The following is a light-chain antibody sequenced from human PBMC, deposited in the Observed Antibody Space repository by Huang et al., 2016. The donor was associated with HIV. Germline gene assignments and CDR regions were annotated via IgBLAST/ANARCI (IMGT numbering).Light chain of an antibody. CDR1: QSVRSN. CDR3: QQYNNWPRT. CDR2: VAS. Sequence: EIVMTQSPATMSVSPGGRATLSCRASQSVRSNLAWYQHKPGQTPRVLIYVASTRATGVPARFSGSGSETEFTLTISSLQSEDFALYYCQQYNNWPRTFGQGTKVEIK. V-gene: IGKV3-15*01. J-gene: IGKJ1*01.